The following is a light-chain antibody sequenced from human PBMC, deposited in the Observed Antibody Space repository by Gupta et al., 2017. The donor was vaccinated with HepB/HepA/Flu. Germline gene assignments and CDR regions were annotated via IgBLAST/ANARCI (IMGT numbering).Light chain of an antibody. Sequence: DIQMTQSPSSLSASVGDRVTITCRASQGIRDELGWYQQKPGKAPKRLIYAASSLQSGVPSRFSGSGSGTEFTLTITSLQPEDFATYYCRQYNKYPLTFGGGTKVEIK. V-gene: IGKV1-17*01. CDR3: RQYNKYPLT. J-gene: IGKJ4*01. CDR2: AAS. CDR1: QGIRDE.